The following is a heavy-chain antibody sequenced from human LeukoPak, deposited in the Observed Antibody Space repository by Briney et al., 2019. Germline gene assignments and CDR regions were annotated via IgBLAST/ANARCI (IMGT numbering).Heavy chain of an antibody. V-gene: IGHV1-18*01. CDR1: GYTFTSYG. CDR3: ARERLGGGNWFDP. CDR2: ISAYNGNT. J-gene: IGHJ5*02. D-gene: IGHD2-15*01. Sequence: ASVTVSCKASGYTFTSYGISWVRQAPGQGLEWMGWISAYNGNTNYAQNLQGRVTMTTDTSTTTVYMELRSLRSDDTAVYYCARERLGGGNWFDPWGQGTLVTVSS.